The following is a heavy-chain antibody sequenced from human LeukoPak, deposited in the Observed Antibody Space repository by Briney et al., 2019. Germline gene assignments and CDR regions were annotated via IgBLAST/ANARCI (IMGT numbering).Heavy chain of an antibody. CDR3: AWSSDFRYYYYYMDV. J-gene: IGHJ6*03. D-gene: IGHD3-3*01. CDR1: GVSISSYH. V-gene: IGHV4-59*01. CDR2: IYYTGST. Sequence: SETLSLTCTVSGVSISSYHWTWIRQPPGKGLEWIGYIYYTGSTNYNPSLKSRVTISVDTSKNQFSLKLSSVTAADTAVYYCAWSSDFRYYYYYMDVWGKGTTVTVSS.